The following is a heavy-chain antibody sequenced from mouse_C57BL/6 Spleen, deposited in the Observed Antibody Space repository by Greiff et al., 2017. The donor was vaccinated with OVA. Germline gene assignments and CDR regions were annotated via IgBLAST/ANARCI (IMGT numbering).Heavy chain of an antibody. Sequence: VQLQQPGAELVKPGASVKLSCKASGYTFTSYWMHWVKQRPGQGLEWIGMIHPNSGSTNYNEKFKSKATLTVDKSSSTAYMQLSSLTSEDSAVYYCARGYHSSGPPMDYWGQGTSVTVSS. D-gene: IGHD3-2*02. V-gene: IGHV1-64*01. CDR3: ARGYHSSGPPMDY. CDR2: IHPNSGST. CDR1: GYTFTSYW. J-gene: IGHJ4*01.